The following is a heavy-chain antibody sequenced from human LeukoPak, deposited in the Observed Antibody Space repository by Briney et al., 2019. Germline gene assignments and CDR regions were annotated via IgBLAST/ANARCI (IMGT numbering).Heavy chain of an antibody. Sequence: ASVKVSCKASGYTFTGYFMHWVRQAPGQGLEWMGWINPNSGGTNYAQKLQGRVTMTTDTSTSTAYMELRSLRSDDTAVYYCARDMDYYDSSGGYWGQGTLVTVSS. J-gene: IGHJ4*02. D-gene: IGHD3-22*01. V-gene: IGHV1-2*02. CDR3: ARDMDYYDSSGGY. CDR2: INPNSGGT. CDR1: GYTFTGYF.